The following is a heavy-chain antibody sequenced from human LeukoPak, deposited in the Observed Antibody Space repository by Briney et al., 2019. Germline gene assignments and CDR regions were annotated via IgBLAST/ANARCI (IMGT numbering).Heavy chain of an antibody. V-gene: IGHV4-59*01. CDR3: AKSRSLGLQYFDT. CDR2: IYHSGTI. Sequence: PSETLSPTCTVSGGSISGYYWNWIRQSPEKGLEWIGYIYHSGTINFNPSLKARVTMSIDTSKNQFSLKLSSVTAADTAVYYCAKSRSLGLQYFDTWGQGTLATVSS. D-gene: IGHD4-11*01. J-gene: IGHJ4*02. CDR1: GGSISGYY.